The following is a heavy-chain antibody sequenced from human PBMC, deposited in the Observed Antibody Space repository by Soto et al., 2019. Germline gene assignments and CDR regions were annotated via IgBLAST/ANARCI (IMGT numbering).Heavy chain of an antibody. Sequence: QVQLEQWGAGLLKSSGTLSLRCVLSGGSFSGFYWSWIRQPPGQGLEWIGDINPSGSTNYNPSLESRVTIAIDTSDNHVSLNVSSGTAAETAVYYCASVFGYYYYYMDVWGKGTTVSVFS. CDR3: ASVFGYYYYYMDV. CDR1: GGSFSGFY. CDR2: INPSGST. D-gene: IGHD3-3*01. J-gene: IGHJ6*03. V-gene: IGHV4-34*02.